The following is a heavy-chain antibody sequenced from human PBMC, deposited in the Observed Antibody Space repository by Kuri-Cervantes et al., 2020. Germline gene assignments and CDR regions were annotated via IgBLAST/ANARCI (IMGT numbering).Heavy chain of an antibody. CDR3: SKQMAGILY. Sequence: GESLKISCAASGFTFSSYAMSWVRQAPGKGLEWVSAISGSGGSTYYADSVKGRFTISRDNSKNTLYLQMNSLRAEDTAVYYCSKQMAGILYWGQGTLVTVSS. CDR2: ISGSGGST. D-gene: IGHD6-19*01. J-gene: IGHJ4*02. V-gene: IGHV3-23*01. CDR1: GFTFSSYA.